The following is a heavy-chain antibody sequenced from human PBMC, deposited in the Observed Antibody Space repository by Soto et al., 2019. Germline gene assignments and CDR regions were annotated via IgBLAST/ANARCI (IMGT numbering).Heavy chain of an antibody. CDR2: IYYSGST. CDR1: GGSISSSSYY. J-gene: IGHJ4*02. CDR3: ARLGGPLPSYYFDY. Sequence: QLQESGPGLVKPSETLSLTCTVSGGSISSSSYYWGWIRQPPGKGLEWIGSIYYSGSTYYNPSLKSRVTISVDTSKNQFSLKLSSVTAADTAVYYCARLGGPLPSYYFDYWGQGTLVTVSS. D-gene: IGHD3-16*01. V-gene: IGHV4-39*01.